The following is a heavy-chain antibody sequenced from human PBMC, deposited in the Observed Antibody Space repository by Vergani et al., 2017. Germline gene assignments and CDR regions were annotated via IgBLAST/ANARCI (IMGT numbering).Heavy chain of an antibody. CDR3: ARGPLRSSGWRSYWYFDL. D-gene: IGHD6-19*01. J-gene: IGHJ2*01. V-gene: IGHV1-2*02. CDR1: GGTFSSYT. CDR2: INPNSGGT. Sequence: QVQLVQSGAEVKKPGSSVKVSCKASGGTFSSYTISWVRQAPGQGLEWMGWINPNSGGTNYAQKFQGRVTMTRDTSISTAYMELSRLRSDDTAVYYCARGPLRSSGWRSYWYFDLWGRGTLVTVSS.